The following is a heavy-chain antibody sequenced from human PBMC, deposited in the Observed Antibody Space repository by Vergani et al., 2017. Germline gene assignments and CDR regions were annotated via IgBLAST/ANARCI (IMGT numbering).Heavy chain of an antibody. Sequence: EVQLVESGGGVVRPGGSLRLSCAASGFTFDDYGMSWVRQAPGKGLEWVSGINWNGGSKGYADSVKGRFTISRDNAKNSLYLQMNSLRAEDTALYYCARERNAYYDFWSGYYTQYYFDYWGQGTLVTVSS. J-gene: IGHJ4*02. CDR1: GFTFDDYG. CDR2: INWNGGSK. D-gene: IGHD3-3*01. V-gene: IGHV3-20*04. CDR3: ARERNAYYDFWSGYYTQYYFDY.